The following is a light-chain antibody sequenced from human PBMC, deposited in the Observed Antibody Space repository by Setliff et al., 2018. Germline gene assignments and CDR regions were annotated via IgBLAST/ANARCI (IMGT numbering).Light chain of an antibody. J-gene: IGLJ1*01. CDR1: SSDVGGYNY. Sequence: QSALTQPPSASGSPGQSVTISCTGTSSDVGGYNYVSWYQQHPGKAPKLTIYEVSKWPSGVPDRFSGSKSGNTASLTVSGLQAEDEADYYCSSYAGSNNYVFRTGTKVTVL. CDR2: EVS. V-gene: IGLV2-8*01. CDR3: SSYAGSNNYV.